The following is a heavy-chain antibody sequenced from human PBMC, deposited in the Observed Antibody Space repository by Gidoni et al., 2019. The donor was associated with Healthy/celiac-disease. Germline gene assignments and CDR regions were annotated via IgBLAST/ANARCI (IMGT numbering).Heavy chain of an antibody. J-gene: IGHJ6*02. D-gene: IGHD2-8*01. CDR2: INPNSGGT. CDR3: ASRYCTNGVCYPYYYGMDV. V-gene: IGHV1-2*02. Sequence: QVQLVQSGAEVKKPGASVKVSCTASGYTFTGYSMHWVRQAPGQGIEWMGWINPNSGGTNDAQKFQGRVTMTRDKSSSTAYMELSRLRSDDTAVYYWASRYCTNGVCYPYYYGMDVWGQGTTVTVSS. CDR1: GYTFTGYS.